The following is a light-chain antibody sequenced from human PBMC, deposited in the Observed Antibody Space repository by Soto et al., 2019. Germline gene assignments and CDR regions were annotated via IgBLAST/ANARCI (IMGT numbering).Light chain of an antibody. Sequence: EIVVTQSPGTLSLSPGERATLSCSASQSVDSSHLAWDQHRPGRAPRLLVYGASRRATGGPDRFSGSGSGTHFTLSIRRLESEDFAVYYCQQYETSPFTFGGGTKVDIK. CDR3: QQYETSPFT. J-gene: IGKJ4*01. CDR1: QSVDSSH. V-gene: IGKV3-20*01. CDR2: GAS.